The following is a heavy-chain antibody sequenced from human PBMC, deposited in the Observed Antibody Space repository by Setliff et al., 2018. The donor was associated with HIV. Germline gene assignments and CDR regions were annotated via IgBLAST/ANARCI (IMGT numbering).Heavy chain of an antibody. CDR3: ASFFGDYGY. D-gene: IGHD3-10*01. V-gene: IGHV3-48*04. Sequence: PGGSLRLSCAASGFTFSYSWMDWVRQAPGKGLEWVAHIGSSNHGIHYTASVQGRFTVSRDNANNLLFLQMSNLRVEDTAAYYCASFFGDYGYWGHGTQVTVSS. CDR1: GFTFSYSW. CDR2: IGSSNHGI. J-gene: IGHJ4*01.